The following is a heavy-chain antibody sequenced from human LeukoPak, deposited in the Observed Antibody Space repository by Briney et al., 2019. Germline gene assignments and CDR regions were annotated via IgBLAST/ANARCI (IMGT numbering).Heavy chain of an antibody. CDR2: ISYSGST. CDR1: GDSVSSGSSY. Sequence: SETLSLTCTVSGDSVSSGSSYWSWIRQPPGKGLEWIGYISYSGSTNYNPSPKSRVTISVDTSNNQFSLKLTSVTAADTAVYYCARVLSGTCFDYWGQGTLVTVSS. D-gene: IGHD6-13*01. CDR3: ARVLSGTCFDY. J-gene: IGHJ4*02. V-gene: IGHV4-61*01.